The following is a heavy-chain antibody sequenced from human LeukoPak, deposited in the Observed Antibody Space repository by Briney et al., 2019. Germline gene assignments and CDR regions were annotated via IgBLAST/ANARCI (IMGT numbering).Heavy chain of an antibody. V-gene: IGHV4-39*07. D-gene: IGHD2-8*01. CDR1: GGSISSSSYY. J-gene: IGHJ4*02. CDR3: ARVMLRRPRYFDY. CDR2: IYYSGST. Sequence: SETLSLTCTVSGGSISSSSYYWGWIRQPPGKGLEWIGSIYYSGSTYYNPSLKSRVTISVDTSRNQFSLKLSSVTAADTAVYYCARVMLRRPRYFDYWGQGTLVTVSS.